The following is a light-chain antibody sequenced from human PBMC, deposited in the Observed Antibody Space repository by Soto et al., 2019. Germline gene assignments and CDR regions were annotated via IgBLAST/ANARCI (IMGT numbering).Light chain of an antibody. CDR3: QQGYSTPFT. V-gene: IGKV1-39*01. CDR2: GAS. Sequence: DIHMTQSPSSLSPSVGDRATLTCRASQSISRHLDWYQQKPGRAPRLIIYGASNLPTGVPSRFSARGSGTEFTLTISSLLPEDFATYYCQQGYSTPFTFGQGT. CDR1: QSISRH. J-gene: IGKJ5*01.